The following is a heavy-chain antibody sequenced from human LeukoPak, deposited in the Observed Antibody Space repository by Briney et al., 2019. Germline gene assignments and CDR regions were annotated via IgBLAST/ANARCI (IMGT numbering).Heavy chain of an antibody. CDR3: ARDSSSWSPFDY. J-gene: IGHJ4*02. CDR1: GFTLSSYA. CDR2: ISDTGNT. D-gene: IGHD6-13*01. Sequence: GGSLRLSCAASGFTLSSYAMSWVRQAPGKGLEWVSAISDTGNTYHADSVKGRFTISRDSSKNTLYLQMNSLRGEDTAVYYCARDSSSWSPFDYWGQGTLVTVSS. V-gene: IGHV3-23*01.